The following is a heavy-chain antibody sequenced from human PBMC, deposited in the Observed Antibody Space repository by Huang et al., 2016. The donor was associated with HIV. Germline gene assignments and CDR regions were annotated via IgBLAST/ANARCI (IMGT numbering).Heavy chain of an antibody. J-gene: IGHJ4*02. Sequence: QVQLVQSGAEVKTPGSSVKVSCKASGGTFSKYAISWVRQDPGQGLEWMGVIIPMFGTPNYARKFLGRVTITADDSTSTTYVEVSSLRSEDTALYYCARGQLGSYGDYDVLYWGEGTLVTVSS. CDR2: IIPMFGTP. CDR1: GGTFSKYA. V-gene: IGHV1-69*13. CDR3: ARGQLGSYGDYDVLY. D-gene: IGHD4-17*01.